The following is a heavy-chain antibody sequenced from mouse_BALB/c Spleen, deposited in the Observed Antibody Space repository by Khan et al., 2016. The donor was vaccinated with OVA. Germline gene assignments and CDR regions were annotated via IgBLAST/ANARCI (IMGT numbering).Heavy chain of an antibody. CDR1: GFTFSDYY. J-gene: IGHJ3*01. CDR2: ISDGGSYT. CDR3: VQRRFTITRDNDKNKLYLQMSSLKSEDTAMYYCARAGYGGFAY. Sequence: EVELVESGGGLVKPGGSLKLSCAASGFTFSDYYMYWVRQTPEKRLEWVATISDGGSYTYYPDSVQGRFTISRDNAKNNLYQQMRSLKSEDTAMSYVVQRRFTITRDNDKNKLYLQMSSLKSEDTAMYYCARAGYGGFAYWGQGTLVTVSA. D-gene: IGHD1-1*01. V-gene: IGHV5-4*02.